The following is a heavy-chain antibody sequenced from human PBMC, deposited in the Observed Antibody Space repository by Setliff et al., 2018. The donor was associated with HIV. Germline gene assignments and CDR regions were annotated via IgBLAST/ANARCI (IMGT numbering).Heavy chain of an antibody. CDR3: ARDDRCSGGSCYDK. D-gene: IGHD2-15*01. J-gene: IGHJ4*02. CDR2: IYYSGST. CDR1: GASISSSGYY. Sequence: SETLSLTCTVSGASISSSGYYWGWIRQPPGKGLEWIGTIYYSGSTYYNPSLKSRVTISVDTSKNQFSLKLSSVTATDTAVYYCARDDRCSGGSCYDKWGQGTLVTVSS. V-gene: IGHV4-39*07.